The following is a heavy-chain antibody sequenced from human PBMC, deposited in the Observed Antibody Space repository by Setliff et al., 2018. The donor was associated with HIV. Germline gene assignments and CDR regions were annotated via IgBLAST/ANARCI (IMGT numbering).Heavy chain of an antibody. Sequence: SETLSLTCTVSGGSISSSSYYWGWIRQPPGKGLAWIGSIYYSGSTYYNPSLKSRVTISVDTSKNQFSLKLSSVSAADTAVYYCARHKGFGEFYFDYWGQGTLVTAPQ. V-gene: IGHV4-39*01. CDR2: IYYSGST. CDR1: GGSISSSSYY. D-gene: IGHD3-10*01. J-gene: IGHJ4*02. CDR3: ARHKGFGEFYFDY.